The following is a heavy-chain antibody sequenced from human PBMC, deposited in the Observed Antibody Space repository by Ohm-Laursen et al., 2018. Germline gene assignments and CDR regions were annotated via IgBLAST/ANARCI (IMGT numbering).Heavy chain of an antibody. CDR1: GGSINNYY. V-gene: IGHV4-59*01. Sequence: SETLSLTCTVSGGSINNYYWNWIRQPPGKGLEWIGYISDSGSTYYNPSLKSRVTISVDTSRNQFSLKLSSVTASDTAVYYCARQVPAATRGRFDNWGQGTLVTVSS. J-gene: IGHJ5*02. D-gene: IGHD2-2*01. CDR3: ARQVPAATRGRFDN. CDR2: ISDSGST.